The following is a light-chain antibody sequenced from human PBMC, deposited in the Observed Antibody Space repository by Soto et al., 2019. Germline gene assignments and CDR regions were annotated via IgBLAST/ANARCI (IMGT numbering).Light chain of an antibody. J-gene: IGKJ1*01. CDR2: KAS. CDR1: QRLSSW. V-gene: IGKV1-5*03. Sequence: DIQMTQSPSTLSASVGDRVTITCRASQRLSSWLAWYQQKPGKAPKLLIYKASTLESGFPSRFSGSGSGTEFTLTITSLQPDYFATYYCQPYNSYGTFGQGTKVEVK. CDR3: QPYNSYGT.